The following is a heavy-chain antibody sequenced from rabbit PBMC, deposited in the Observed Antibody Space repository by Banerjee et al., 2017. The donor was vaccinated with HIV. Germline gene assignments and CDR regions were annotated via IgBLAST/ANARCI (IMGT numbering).Heavy chain of an antibody. Sequence: QSLEESGGGLVKPEGTLTLTCKASGIDFSSYYYMCWVRQAPGKGLGWIACIYAGSGGNTYYASWAKGRFTISKTSSTTVTLQMTSLTAADTATYFCARDIPDGNNLWGPGTLVTVS. V-gene: IGHV1S40*01. J-gene: IGHJ3*01. D-gene: IGHD5-1*01. CDR3: ARDIPDGNNL. CDR1: GIDFSSYYY. CDR2: IYAGSGGNT.